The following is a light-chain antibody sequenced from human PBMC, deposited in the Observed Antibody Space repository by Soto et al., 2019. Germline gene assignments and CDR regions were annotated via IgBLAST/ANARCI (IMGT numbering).Light chain of an antibody. CDR1: QDIRSW. CDR3: QQYNIYSRT. J-gene: IGKJ2*02. CDR2: QAS. Sequence: DIQMTQSPSSVSASVGDKVTITCRASQDIRSWLAWYQQRPGKAPKLLIYQASSLEGGVPSRFSGSGSGTEFTLTISSLQPDDFATYYCQQYNIYSRTFGQGTKVETK. V-gene: IGKV1-5*03.